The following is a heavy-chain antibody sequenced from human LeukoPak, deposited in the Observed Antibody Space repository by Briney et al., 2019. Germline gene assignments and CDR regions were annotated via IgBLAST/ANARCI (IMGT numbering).Heavy chain of an antibody. J-gene: IGHJ6*02. D-gene: IGHD6-19*01. V-gene: IGHV3-7*01. Sequence: PGGSLRLSCAASGISLSNYWMNWVRQAPGKGLEWVANIKQDGSEKYYIGSVKGRFTISRDNAKNSLYLQMNSLRAEDTAVYYCARDPGSRVAALYGMDVWGQGTTVTVSS. CDR2: IKQDGSEK. CDR1: GISLSNYW. CDR3: ARDPGSRVAALYGMDV.